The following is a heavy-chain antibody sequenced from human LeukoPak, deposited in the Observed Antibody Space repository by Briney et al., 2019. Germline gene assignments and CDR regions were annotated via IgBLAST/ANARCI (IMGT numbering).Heavy chain of an antibody. Sequence: SVKVSCKASGGTFSSYAISWVRQAPGQGLEWMGGIIPIFGTANYAQKFQGRVTITADESTSTAYMELSSLRSEDTAVYYCARGVRAGTCSFDNWGQGTLVTVSS. CDR3: ARGVRAGTCSFDN. J-gene: IGHJ4*02. D-gene: IGHD6-13*01. CDR2: IIPIFGTA. CDR1: GGTFSSYA. V-gene: IGHV1-69*01.